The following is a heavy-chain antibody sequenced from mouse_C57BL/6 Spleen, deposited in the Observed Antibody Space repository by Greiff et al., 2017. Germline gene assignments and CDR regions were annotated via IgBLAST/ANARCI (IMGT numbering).Heavy chain of an antibody. CDR3: ARLTYSNRYYAMDY. D-gene: IGHD2-5*01. V-gene: IGHV1-50*01. Sequence: QVQLQQPGAELVKPGASVKLSCKASGYTFTSYWMQWVKQRPGQGLEWIGEIDPSDSYTNYNQKFKGKATLTVDTSSSTAYMQLSSLTSEDSAVYYCARLTYSNRYYAMDYWGQGTSVTVSS. J-gene: IGHJ4*01. CDR1: GYTFTSYW. CDR2: IDPSDSYT.